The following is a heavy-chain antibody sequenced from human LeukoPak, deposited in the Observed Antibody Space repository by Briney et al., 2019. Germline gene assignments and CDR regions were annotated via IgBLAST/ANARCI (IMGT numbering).Heavy chain of an antibody. D-gene: IGHD5-18*01. CDR2: IRYDGSNK. CDR3: AKSRRGGYSYGYGDAFDI. J-gene: IGHJ3*02. Sequence: PGGSLRLSCAASGFTFSSYGMHWVRQAPGKGLEWVAFIRYDGSNKYYADSVKGRFTISRDNSKNTLYLQMNSLRAEDTAVYYCAKSRRGGYSYGYGDAFDIWGQGTMVTASS. V-gene: IGHV3-30*02. CDR1: GFTFSSYG.